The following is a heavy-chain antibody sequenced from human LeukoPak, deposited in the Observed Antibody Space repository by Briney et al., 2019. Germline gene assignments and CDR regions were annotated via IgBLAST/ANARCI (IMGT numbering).Heavy chain of an antibody. D-gene: IGHD2-15*01. CDR1: GYTFTSYG. CDR3: ARGAYCSGGSCYSNWFDP. Sequence: ASVKVSCKASGYTFTSYGISWVRQAPGQGLEWMGWISAYNGNTNYAQKLQGRVTTTTDTSTSTAYMELRSLRSDDTAVYYCARGAYCSGGSCYSNWFDPWGQGTLVTVSS. J-gene: IGHJ5*02. V-gene: IGHV1-18*01. CDR2: ISAYNGNT.